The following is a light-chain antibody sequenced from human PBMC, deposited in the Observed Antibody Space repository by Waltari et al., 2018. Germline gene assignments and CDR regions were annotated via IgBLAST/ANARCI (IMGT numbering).Light chain of an antibody. Sequence: QSALTQPRSVSGSPGQSVTISCTGTSSDIGGYDFVSWYQQYPGKAPKLIIYDVNKRPPGVPDRFSGSKSGNTASLTISGLLNEDEAEYYCCSYAGADTSVVFGGGTTLTVL. CDR2: DVN. J-gene: IGLJ2*01. CDR3: CSYAGADTSVV. CDR1: SSDIGGYDF. V-gene: IGLV2-11*01.